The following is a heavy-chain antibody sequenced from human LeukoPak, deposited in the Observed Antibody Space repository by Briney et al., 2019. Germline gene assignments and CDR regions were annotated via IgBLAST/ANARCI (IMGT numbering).Heavy chain of an antibody. V-gene: IGHV3-7*01. CDR1: EFSPTNFW. CDR2: IKHDGTEK. CDR3: ATFVGIVSGTYTVPGGLRV. Sequence: GGSLRLSCVASEFSPTNFWMTWVRRAPGRGLEWVANIKHDGTEKFYVDSVKGRFTISRDNAKNSLYLQMNSLRAEDTAVYYCATFVGIVSGTYTVPGGLRVWGNGATVTVSS. J-gene: IGHJ6*04. D-gene: IGHD2-2*03.